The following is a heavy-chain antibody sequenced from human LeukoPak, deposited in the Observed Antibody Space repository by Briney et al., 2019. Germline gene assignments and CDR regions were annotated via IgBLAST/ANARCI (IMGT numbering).Heavy chain of an antibody. CDR1: GGSFSTYY. J-gene: IGHJ4*03. CDR3: ARGPTISETGYFDY. V-gene: IGHV4-34*01. Sequence: PSETLSLTYAVYGGSFSTYYWGWIRQSPGKGLEWIAEINHRGDTNYNPSVKSRVTISVDTSKNQFSLRLISLTAADTAVYYCARGPTISETGYFDYWGQGTLVTVSS. D-gene: IGHD1-1*01. CDR2: INHRGDT.